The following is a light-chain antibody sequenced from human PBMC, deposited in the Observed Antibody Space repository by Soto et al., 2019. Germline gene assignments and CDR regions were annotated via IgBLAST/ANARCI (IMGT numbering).Light chain of an antibody. V-gene: IGKV3-15*01. CDR2: GAS. CDR1: QSVGSS. J-gene: IGKJ1*01. Sequence: EVVMTQSPATLSVSPGERATLSCRASQSVGSSVAWYQHKPGQAPRLLIFGASSRATGIPARFSGSGSGTDFTLTISSLQSEDFAVYYCQQYKYWPPWTFGQGTKVEIK. CDR3: QQYKYWPPWT.